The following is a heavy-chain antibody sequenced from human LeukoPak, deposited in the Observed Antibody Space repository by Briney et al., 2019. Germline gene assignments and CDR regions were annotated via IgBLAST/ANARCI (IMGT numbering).Heavy chain of an antibody. D-gene: IGHD1-26*01. J-gene: IGHJ4*02. CDR3: ARDLSGSSPDY. CDR2: IYYSGST. CDR1: GGSISSYY. Sequence: SETLSLTCTVSGGSISSYYWSWIQQPPGKGLEWIGYIYYSGSTNYNPSLKSRVTISVDTSKNQFSLKLSSVTAADTAVYYCARDLSGSSPDYWGQGTLVTVSS. V-gene: IGHV4-59*01.